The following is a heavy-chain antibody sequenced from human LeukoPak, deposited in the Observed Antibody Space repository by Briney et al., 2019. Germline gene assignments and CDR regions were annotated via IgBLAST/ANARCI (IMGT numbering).Heavy chain of an antibody. J-gene: IGHJ1*01. CDR3: ARDRDSSWTGYFQS. D-gene: IGHD6-13*01. Sequence: GASVKVSCKASGYTFTGYYIHWVQQAPGQGLEWMGWVNPNDGGTIYTQRFQGRVTMTWDTSITTAYMELSSLTSDDTAVYYCARDRDSSWTGYFQSWGQGTLVTVSS. V-gene: IGHV1-2*02. CDR2: VNPNDGGT. CDR1: GYTFTGYY.